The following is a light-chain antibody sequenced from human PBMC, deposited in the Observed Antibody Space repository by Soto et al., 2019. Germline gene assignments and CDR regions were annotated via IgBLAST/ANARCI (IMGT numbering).Light chain of an antibody. V-gene: IGKV2-28*01. CDR1: QSPLHTDGYNY. J-gene: IGKJ1*01. CDR2: LGS. Sequence: DIVTTQSPLSLPVTPGEPASISCRSSQSPLHTDGYNYLDWYLQKPGQSPQLLIYLGSHRASGVPDRFSGSGSGTDFTLKISRVEAVDVGVYYCMQSLLTPRTFGQGTKVEIK. CDR3: MQSLLTPRT.